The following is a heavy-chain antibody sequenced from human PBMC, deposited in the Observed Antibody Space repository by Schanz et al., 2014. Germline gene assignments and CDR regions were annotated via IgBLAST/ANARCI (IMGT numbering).Heavy chain of an antibody. D-gene: IGHD5-18*01. Sequence: QVQLVESGGGVVQPGGSLRLSCAASGFTFSSYGMHWVRQVPGKGLEWVAVVCYDGSKKYYADSVKGRFTTSRDNSKNTLSLQMNSLRAEDTAVYYCAREEGYGYGPGAFDIWGQGTMVTVSS. V-gene: IGHV3-33*01. CDR1: GFTFSSYG. CDR2: VCYDGSKK. CDR3: AREEGYGYGPGAFDI. J-gene: IGHJ3*02.